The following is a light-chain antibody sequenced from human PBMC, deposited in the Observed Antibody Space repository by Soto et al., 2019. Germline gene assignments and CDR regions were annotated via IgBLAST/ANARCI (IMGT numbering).Light chain of an antibody. J-gene: IGKJ3*01. Sequence: EIQMTQSPSSLSASVGDRVTITCRASQDISNYLAWYQQRPGKVPKLLIYGATTLQPGVPSRFSGSGSGTDFTLPISSLQPEDVATYYWQNCKSAVFTFGPGTKVDIK. CDR2: GAT. V-gene: IGKV1-27*01. CDR1: QDISNY. CDR3: QNCKSAVFT.